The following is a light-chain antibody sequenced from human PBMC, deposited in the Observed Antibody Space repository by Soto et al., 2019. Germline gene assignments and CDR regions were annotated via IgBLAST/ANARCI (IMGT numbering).Light chain of an antibody. Sequence: IQFHHSPAFRSASLVDQVTITCRASQDMNTYIAWYQHTPGKAPKLLIYGASTLQIGVPARFSDSESGAVFTLRISSLQPEEFATYYCQQFNSYPLTFGGGSNVDIK. CDR2: GAS. V-gene: IGKV1-9*01. CDR1: QDMNTY. J-gene: IGKJ4*01. CDR3: QQFNSYPLT.